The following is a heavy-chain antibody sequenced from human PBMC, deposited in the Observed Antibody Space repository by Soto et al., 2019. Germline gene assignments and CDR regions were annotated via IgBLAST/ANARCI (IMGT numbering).Heavy chain of an antibody. CDR1: GFTFGDAW. D-gene: IGHD2-15*01. J-gene: IGHJ5*02. V-gene: IGHV3-15*01. CDR2: IKSRSDGGTT. Sequence: PGGSLRLSCAASGFTFGDAWMNWVRQAPGKGLDWVGRIKSRSDGGTTDYAEAVKGRFTISRDDSKNTLYLQMNSLKSEDTAVYYCTTDLWRIAVVVGATGYLNPWGQGSTVTVYS. CDR3: TTDLWRIAVVVGATGYLNP.